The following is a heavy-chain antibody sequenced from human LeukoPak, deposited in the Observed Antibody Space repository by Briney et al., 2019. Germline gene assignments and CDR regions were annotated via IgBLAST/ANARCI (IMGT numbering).Heavy chain of an antibody. J-gene: IGHJ3*02. V-gene: IGHV3-74*01. Sequence: PGGSLRLSCAASGFTFSSYWMHWVRQAPGKGLVWVSGINNDGSSTKYADSVKGRFTISRDNAKNTLYLQTNSLRADDTAVYCCARGQGHGFDIWGQGTMVTVSS. CDR3: ARGQGHGFDI. CDR2: INNDGSST. CDR1: GFTFSSYW.